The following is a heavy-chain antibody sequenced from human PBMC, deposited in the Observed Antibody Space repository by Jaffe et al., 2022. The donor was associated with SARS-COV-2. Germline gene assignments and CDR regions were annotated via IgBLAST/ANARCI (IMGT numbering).Heavy chain of an antibody. CDR1: GFTFSSYA. D-gene: IGHD2-15*01. J-gene: IGHJ4*02. CDR2: ISGSGGST. CDR3: AKDTTGGIVVVVAAPYFDY. V-gene: IGHV3-23*01. Sequence: EVQLLESGGGLVQPGGSLRLSCAASGFTFSSYAMSWVRQAPGKGLEWVSAISGSGGSTYYADSVKGRFTISRDNSKNTLYLQMNSLRAEDTAVYYCAKDTTGGIVVVVAAPYFDYWGQGTLVTVSS.